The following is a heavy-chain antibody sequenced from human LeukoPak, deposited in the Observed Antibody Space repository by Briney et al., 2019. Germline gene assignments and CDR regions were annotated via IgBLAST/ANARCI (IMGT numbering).Heavy chain of an antibody. V-gene: IGHV3-9*01. D-gene: IGHD6-6*01. J-gene: IGHJ4*02. CDR3: ARARGAARINFDY. CDR1: GFTFDDYA. Sequence: SLRLSCAASGFTFDDYAMHWVRQAPGKGLEWVSGISWNSGSIGYADSVKGRFTISRDNAKNSLYLQMNSLRAEDTALYYCARARGAARINFDYWGQGTLVAVSS. CDR2: ISWNSGSI.